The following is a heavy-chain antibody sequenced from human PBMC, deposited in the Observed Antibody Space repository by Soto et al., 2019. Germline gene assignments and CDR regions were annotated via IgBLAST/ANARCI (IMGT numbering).Heavy chain of an antibody. J-gene: IGHJ4*02. Sequence: SETLSLTCTVSGASINRNNWWSWVRQAPGKGLEWIGEIYHSGSTNYNPSLKSRVTISVDKSKNQFFLKLSSVTAADTAVYYCARSITFDWLFFDYWGQGTLVTVSS. CDR1: GASINRNNW. V-gene: IGHV4-4*02. CDR2: IYHSGST. CDR3: ARSITFDWLFFDY. D-gene: IGHD3-9*01.